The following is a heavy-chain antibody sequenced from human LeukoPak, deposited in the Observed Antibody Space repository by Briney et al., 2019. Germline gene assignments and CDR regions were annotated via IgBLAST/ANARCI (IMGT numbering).Heavy chain of an antibody. V-gene: IGHV1-2*02. Sequence: ASVKVSCKASGYTFTGYYMHWVRQAPGQGLEWMGWINPNSGGTNYAQKFQGRVTMTRDTSISTAYKELSRLRSDDTAVYYCASEPINYYDSSGQNYWGQGTLVTVSS. D-gene: IGHD3-22*01. CDR2: INPNSGGT. CDR1: GYTFTGYY. J-gene: IGHJ4*02. CDR3: ASEPINYYDSSGQNY.